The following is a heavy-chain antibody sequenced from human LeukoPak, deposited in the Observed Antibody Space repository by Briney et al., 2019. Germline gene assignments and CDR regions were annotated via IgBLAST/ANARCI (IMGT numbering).Heavy chain of an antibody. Sequence: GGSLRLSCAASGFTFSSYSMRWVRQAPGKGLEFVSAISTNGDSTYYANSVKGRFTISRDNSKNTLYLQMGSLRAEDMAVYYCAKDIKASGDFYFDYWGQGTLVTVSS. D-gene: IGHD4-17*01. CDR1: GFTFSSYS. J-gene: IGHJ4*02. V-gene: IGHV3-64*01. CDR2: ISTNGDST. CDR3: AKDIKASGDFYFDY.